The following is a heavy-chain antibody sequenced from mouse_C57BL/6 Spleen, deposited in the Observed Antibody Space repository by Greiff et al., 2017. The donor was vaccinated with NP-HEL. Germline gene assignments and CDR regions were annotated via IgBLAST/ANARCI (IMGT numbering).Heavy chain of an antibody. CDR3: ARDGYGAY. V-gene: IGHV1-61*01. CDR1: GYTFTSYW. D-gene: IGHD2-2*01. J-gene: IGHJ3*01. CDR2: IYPSDSET. Sequence: QVQLQQPGAELVRPGSSVKLSCKASGYTFTSYWMDWVKQRPGQGLEWIRNIYPSDSETHYNQKFKDKATLTVDKSSSTTYMQLSSLTSEDSAVYYCARDGYGAYWGQGTLVTVSA.